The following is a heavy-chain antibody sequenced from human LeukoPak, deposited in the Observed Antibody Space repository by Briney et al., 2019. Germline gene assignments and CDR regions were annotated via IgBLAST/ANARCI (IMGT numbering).Heavy chain of an antibody. CDR2: INHSGST. Sequence: SETLSLTCAVYGGSFSGYYWSWIRQPPGKGLEWIGEINHSGSTNYNPSLKSRVTISVDTSKNQFSLKLSSVTAADTAVYYCARGSRSPMYSSSWYRGGNWFDPWGQGTLVTVSS. CDR1: GGSFSGYY. V-gene: IGHV4-34*01. J-gene: IGHJ5*02. CDR3: ARGSRSPMYSSSWYRGGNWFDP. D-gene: IGHD6-13*01.